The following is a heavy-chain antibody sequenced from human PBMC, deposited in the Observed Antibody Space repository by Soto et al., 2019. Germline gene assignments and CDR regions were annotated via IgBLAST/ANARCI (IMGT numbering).Heavy chain of an antibody. J-gene: IGHJ4*02. CDR2: IWYDGSNK. CDR1: GFTFSSYG. V-gene: IGHV3-33*01. CDR3: ARDYDSSGYPRYYFDY. Sequence: QVQLVESGGGVVQPGRSLRLSCAASGFTFSSYGMHWVRQAPGKGLEWVAVIWYDGSNKYYADSVKGRFTISRDNSKNTLYLQMNSLRDEDTAVYYCARDYDSSGYPRYYFDYWGQGTLVTVSS. D-gene: IGHD3-22*01.